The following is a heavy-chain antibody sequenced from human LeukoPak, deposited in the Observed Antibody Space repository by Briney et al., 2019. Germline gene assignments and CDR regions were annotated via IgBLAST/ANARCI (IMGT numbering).Heavy chain of an antibody. Sequence: PSETLSLTCTVSGYSVSSGFYWGWIWQPPGKGLEWIGSLYHSGSAYYNPSLKSRVTISVDSSKNQFSLKLSSVTAADTAVYYCARVISGWYYFDYWGQGTLVTISS. J-gene: IGHJ4*02. V-gene: IGHV4-38-2*02. CDR3: ARVISGWYYFDY. CDR2: LYHSGSA. D-gene: IGHD6-13*01. CDR1: GYSVSSGFY.